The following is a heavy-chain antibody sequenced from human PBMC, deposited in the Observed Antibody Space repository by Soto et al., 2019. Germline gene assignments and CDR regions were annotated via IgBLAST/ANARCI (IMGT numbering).Heavy chain of an antibody. V-gene: IGHV1-18*01. CDR2: ISAYNGNT. CDR1: GYTFTNYG. Sequence: VASVKVSCKASGYTFTNYGISWVRQAPGQGLEWMGWISAYNGNTDYAQKLQGRVTMTTDTSTSTAYMELRSLRSDDTAVYYCARDLRAVAPRGTLFDYWGQGTLVTVSS. CDR3: ARDLRAVAPRGTLFDY. D-gene: IGHD6-19*01. J-gene: IGHJ4*02.